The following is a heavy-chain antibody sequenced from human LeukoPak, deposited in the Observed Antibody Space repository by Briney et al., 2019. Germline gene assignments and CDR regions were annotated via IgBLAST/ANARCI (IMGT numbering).Heavy chain of an antibody. V-gene: IGHV4-59*02. CDR2: FYYSGGT. CDR1: GASVSNHY. D-gene: IGHD6-19*01. CDR3: ARHSSGWHFDS. J-gene: IGHJ4*02. Sequence: KPSATLSLTCTVSGASVSNHYWSWIRQPPGKGLEWIGWFYYSGGTYFNPSLGSRVTISADTSRNHPSLNLRSLTAADTAVYYCARHSSGWHFDSWGQGALVTVSS.